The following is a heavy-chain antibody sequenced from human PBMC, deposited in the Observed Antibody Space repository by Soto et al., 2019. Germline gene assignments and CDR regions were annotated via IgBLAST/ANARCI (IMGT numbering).Heavy chain of an antibody. D-gene: IGHD3-16*01. Sequence: PVGSLRLSCSASLFTFSSYAMHWVLHSPCKGLEWVAVISYDGSNKYYADSVKGRFTISRDNSKNTLYLQMNSLRAEDTAVYYCARDMITFGGVPGLFDYWGQGTLVTVSS. V-gene: IGHV3-30-3*01. CDR3: ARDMITFGGVPGLFDY. CDR1: LFTFSSYA. CDR2: ISYDGSNK. J-gene: IGHJ4*02.